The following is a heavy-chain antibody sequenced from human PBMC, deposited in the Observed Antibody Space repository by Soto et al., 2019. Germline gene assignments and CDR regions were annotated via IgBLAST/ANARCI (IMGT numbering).Heavy chain of an antibody. V-gene: IGHV4-61*01. J-gene: IGHJ5*01. CDR3: AREGGVLRLSNWFDS. CDR1: GDSVTSTSYY. CDR2: SYYNGDT. Sequence: KASETLSLTCTVSGDSVTSTSYYWSWVRQPPGKGLEWIGYSYYNGDTMYNPSPKSRVTISVDTSKNQFSLKLSSVTAADTAVYYCAREGGVLRLSNWFDSWGQGIQVTVSS. D-gene: IGHD3-3*01.